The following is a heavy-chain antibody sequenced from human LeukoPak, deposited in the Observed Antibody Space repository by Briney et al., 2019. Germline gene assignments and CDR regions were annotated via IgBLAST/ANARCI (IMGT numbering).Heavy chain of an antibody. D-gene: IGHD2-2*01. J-gene: IGHJ4*02. CDR1: GFSLSDHW. Sequence: GGSLRLSCAASGFSLSDHWMYWVRQSPGRGLVWLSRKYDGSYTSYADSVKGRFTVSKDNAKNTLYLQMNSLRAEDTAVYYCARDSSSVPEYWGQGTPVTVSS. CDR2: KYDGSYT. CDR3: ARDSSSVPEY. V-gene: IGHV3-74*01.